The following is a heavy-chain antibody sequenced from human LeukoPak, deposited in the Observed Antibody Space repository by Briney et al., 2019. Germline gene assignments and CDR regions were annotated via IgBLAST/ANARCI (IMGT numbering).Heavy chain of an antibody. D-gene: IGHD3-10*01. Sequence: SVKVSCKASGGTFSRYAISWVRQAPGQGLEWMGGIIPIFGTANYAQKFQGRVTITTDESTSTAYMELSSLRSEDTAVYYCATGVVRGAYYYYMDVWGKGTTVTVSS. CDR2: IIPIFGTA. CDR1: GGTFSRYA. J-gene: IGHJ6*03. CDR3: ATGVVRGAYYYYMDV. V-gene: IGHV1-69*05.